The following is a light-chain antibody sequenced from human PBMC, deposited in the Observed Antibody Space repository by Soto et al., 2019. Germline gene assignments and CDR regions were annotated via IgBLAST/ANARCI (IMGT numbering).Light chain of an antibody. CDR3: MQDSTFPRT. CDR1: QGIGTE. CDR2: GTS. V-gene: IGKV1-6*01. Sequence: AIQMTQSPSSLSASVGDRVTITCRASQGIGTELGWYQQRPGKAPKLLIYGTSTLQDGVPSRFSGSGSDTDFTLPIISLQPEDFATYYCMQDSTFPRTLGQGTKVEIK. J-gene: IGKJ1*01.